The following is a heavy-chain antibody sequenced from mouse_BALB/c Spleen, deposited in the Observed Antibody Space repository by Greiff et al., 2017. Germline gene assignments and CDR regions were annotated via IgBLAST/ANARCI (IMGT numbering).Heavy chain of an antibody. D-gene: IGHD2-4*01. CDR1: GFTFSSFG. V-gene: IGHV5-17*02. J-gene: IGHJ3*01. CDR2: ISSGSSTI. CDR3: ARDDYDRFAY. Sequence: EVTLVESGGGLVQPGGSRKLSCAASGFTFSSFGMHWVRQAPEKGLEWVAYISSGSSTIYYADTVKGRFTISRDNPKNTLFLQMTSLRSEDTAMYYCARDDYDRFAYWGQGTLVTVSA.